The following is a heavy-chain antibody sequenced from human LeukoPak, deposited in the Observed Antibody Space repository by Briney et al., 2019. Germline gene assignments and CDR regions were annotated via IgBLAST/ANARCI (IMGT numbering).Heavy chain of an antibody. D-gene: IGHD3-22*01. Sequence: GESLKISCKGSGYSFTSYWIGWVRQMPGKGLEWMGIIYPGDSDTRYSPSFQGQVTISADKSISTAYLQWSSLKASDTAMYYCARLDGYYDSSGYYPRDAFDIWGQGTMVTVSS. CDR1: GYSFTSYW. V-gene: IGHV5-51*01. J-gene: IGHJ3*02. CDR2: IYPGDSDT. CDR3: ARLDGYYDSSGYYPRDAFDI.